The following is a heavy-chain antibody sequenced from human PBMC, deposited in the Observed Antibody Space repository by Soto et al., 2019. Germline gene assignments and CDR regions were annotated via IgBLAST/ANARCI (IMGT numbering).Heavy chain of an antibody. D-gene: IGHD3-22*01. CDR2: IIPIFGTA. CDR3: ASYRYYYDSSGYYFYFDY. J-gene: IGHJ4*02. Sequence: QVQLVQSGAEVKKPGSSVKVSCKASGGTFSSYAISWVRQAPGQGLEWMGGIIPIFGTANYAQKFQGRVTITADESTSTADMELSSLRSEDTDVYYCASYRYYYDSSGYYFYFDYWGQGTLVTVSS. V-gene: IGHV1-69*01. CDR1: GGTFSSYA.